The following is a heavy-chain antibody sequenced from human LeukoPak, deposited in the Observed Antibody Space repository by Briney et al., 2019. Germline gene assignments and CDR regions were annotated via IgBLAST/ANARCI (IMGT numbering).Heavy chain of an antibody. CDR2: MNPNSGNT. D-gene: IGHD3-22*01. J-gene: IGHJ4*02. Sequence: ASVKVSCKASGYTFTSYDINWVRQATGQGLEWMGWMNPNSGNTGYAQKFQGRVTMTRNTSISTAYMELSSLRSEDTAVYYCAKVSSSSGYSADYWGQGTLVTVSS. CDR3: AKVSSSSGYSADY. V-gene: IGHV1-8*01. CDR1: GYTFTSYD.